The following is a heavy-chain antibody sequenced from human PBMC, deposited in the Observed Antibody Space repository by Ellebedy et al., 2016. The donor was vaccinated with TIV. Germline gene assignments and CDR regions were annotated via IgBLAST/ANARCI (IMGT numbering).Heavy chain of an antibody. CDR1: GYTFTSYA. V-gene: IGHV1-69*04. CDR3: ATDGGSAEVERRETLSY. J-gene: IGHJ4*02. D-gene: IGHD3-16*01. CDR2: IMPIFGLA. Sequence: AASVKVSCKASGYTFTSYAMHWVRQAPGQRLEWMGRIMPIFGLARYAQNFQGRVTITADKSTLTAYMELSSLSSEDAALYYCATDGGSAEVERRETLSYWGLGTLVTVSS.